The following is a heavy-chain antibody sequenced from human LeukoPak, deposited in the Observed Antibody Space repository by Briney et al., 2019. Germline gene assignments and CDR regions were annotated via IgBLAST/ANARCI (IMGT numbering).Heavy chain of an antibody. J-gene: IGHJ5*02. CDR2: ISSSGSTI. CDR1: GFTFSDYY. V-gene: IGHV3-11*01. CDR3: AKGGGYSYDNWFDP. Sequence: PGGSLRLSCAASGFTFSDYYMSWIRQAPGKGLEWVSYISSSGSTIYYADSVKGRFTISRDNSKNTLYLQMNSLRAEDTAVYYCAKGGGYSYDNWFDPWGQGTLVTVSS. D-gene: IGHD5-18*01.